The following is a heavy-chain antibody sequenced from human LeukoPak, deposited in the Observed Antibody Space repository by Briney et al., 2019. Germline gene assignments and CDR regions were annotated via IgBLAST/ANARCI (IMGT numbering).Heavy chain of an antibody. D-gene: IGHD3-10*01. CDR3: ARLAQSRTSEFDY. V-gene: IGHV4-59*08. Sequence: SETLSLTCTVSGGSISRYYCSCIRQPPGKGLEWIGYIYYSGSTNYNPSLKSRVTISVDTSKNQFSLKLSSVTAADTAVYYCARLAQSRTSEFDYWGQGTLVTVSS. CDR2: IYYSGST. CDR1: GGSISRYY. J-gene: IGHJ4*02.